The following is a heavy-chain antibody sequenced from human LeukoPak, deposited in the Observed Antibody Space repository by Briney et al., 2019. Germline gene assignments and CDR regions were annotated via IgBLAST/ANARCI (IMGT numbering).Heavy chain of an antibody. Sequence: GGSLRLSCAASGFTVRTNYMTWVRQAPGKGLEWVSVIYRDGSTYHADSVKGRFTISRDNSKNTLYLQMNSLRAEDTAVYYCARESLGYFDYWGQGTLVTVSS. D-gene: IGHD1-26*01. V-gene: IGHV3-66*01. CDR2: IYRDGST. CDR1: GFTVRTNY. CDR3: ARESLGYFDY. J-gene: IGHJ4*02.